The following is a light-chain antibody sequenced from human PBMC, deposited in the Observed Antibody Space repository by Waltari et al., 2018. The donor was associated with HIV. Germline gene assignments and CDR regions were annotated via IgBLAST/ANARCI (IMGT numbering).Light chain of an antibody. Sequence: YELTQPPSVSVAPGQTATITCGGDNIGYRSVHWYQQKAGQAPVLVFYDDTDRPSGIPERFSGSKSGNTATLTISKVEAGDEADYYCQVWASNSAYVVFGGRTKLTVL. CDR2: DDT. CDR1: NIGYRS. CDR3: QVWASNSAYVV. J-gene: IGLJ2*01. V-gene: IGLV3-21*02.